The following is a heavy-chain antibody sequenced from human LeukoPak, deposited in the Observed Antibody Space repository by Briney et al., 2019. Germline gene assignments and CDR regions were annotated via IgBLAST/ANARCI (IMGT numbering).Heavy chain of an antibody. CDR2: VYYSGGT. Sequence: SETLSLTCSVSSGSISSSTYYWGWIRQPPGKGLEWIGSVYYSGGTYYNPSLESRVTMSVDTSRNQFSLKLRSVTAADTAVYYCARLHSSSSRNRYSYYYYYMDVWGKGTTVTVSS. D-gene: IGHD6-6*01. J-gene: IGHJ6*03. CDR1: SGSISSSTYY. V-gene: IGHV4-39*01. CDR3: ARLHSSSSRNRYSYYYYYMDV.